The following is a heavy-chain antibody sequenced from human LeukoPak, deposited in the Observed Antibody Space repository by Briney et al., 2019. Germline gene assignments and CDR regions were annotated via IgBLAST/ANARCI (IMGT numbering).Heavy chain of an antibody. Sequence: ASETLSLTCAVCGGSFSVYYWSWIRQPQGKGLEWIGEINHSGSTNYNPSLKSRVTISVDTSKNQFSLKLSSVTAADTAVYYCARGSITMVRGVIFTGWFDPWGQGTLVTVSS. V-gene: IGHV4-34*01. D-gene: IGHD3-10*01. CDR3: ARGSITMVRGVIFTGWFDP. CDR1: GGSFSVYY. J-gene: IGHJ5*02. CDR2: INHSGST.